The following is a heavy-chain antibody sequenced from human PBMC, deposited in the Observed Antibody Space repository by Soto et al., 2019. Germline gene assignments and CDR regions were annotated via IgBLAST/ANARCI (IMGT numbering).Heavy chain of an antibody. CDR2: ISYDGSNK. CDR1: GFTFSSYA. J-gene: IGHJ4*02. V-gene: IGHV3-30-3*01. CDR3: ARDRYPIQLDY. Sequence: GGSLSLSCAASGFTFSSYAMHWVRQAPGKGLEWVAVISYDGSNKYYADSVKGRFTISRDNSKNTLYLQMNSLRAEDTAVYYCARDRYPIQLDYWGQGTLVTVSS. D-gene: IGHD5-18*01.